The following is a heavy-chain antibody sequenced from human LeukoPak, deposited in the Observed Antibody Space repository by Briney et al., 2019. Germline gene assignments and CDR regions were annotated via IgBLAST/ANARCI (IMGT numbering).Heavy chain of an antibody. D-gene: IGHD1-26*01. J-gene: IGHJ4*02. CDR1: GSTFDDYA. Sequence: QSGGSLRLSCAASGSTFDDYAMHWVRQAPGKGLEWVSLISWDGGSTYYADSVKGRFTISRDNSKNSLYLQMNSLRTEDTALYYCAKSRGIVGATGYFDYWGQGTLVTVSS. V-gene: IGHV3-43*01. CDR3: AKSRGIVGATGYFDY. CDR2: ISWDGGST.